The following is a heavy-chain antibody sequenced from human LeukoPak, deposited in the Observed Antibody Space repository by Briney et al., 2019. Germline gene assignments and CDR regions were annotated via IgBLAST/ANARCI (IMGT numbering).Heavy chain of an antibody. CDR3: ARARDDFWSGYYKGAFDY. Sequence: GASVKVSCKASGGTFSSYAISWVRQAPGQGLEWMGGIIPIFGTANYAQKFQGRVTITTDESTSTAYMELSSLRSEDTAVYYCARARDDFWSGYYKGAFDYRGQGTLVTVSS. D-gene: IGHD3-3*01. V-gene: IGHV1-69*05. CDR1: GGTFSSYA. J-gene: IGHJ4*02. CDR2: IIPIFGTA.